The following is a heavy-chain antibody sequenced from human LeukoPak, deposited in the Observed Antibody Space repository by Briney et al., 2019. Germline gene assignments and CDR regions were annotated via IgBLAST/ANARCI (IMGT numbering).Heavy chain of an antibody. CDR3: AKASRQGAVASPLDY. J-gene: IGHJ4*02. V-gene: IGHV3-23*01. CDR1: GFTLSSYE. CDR2: IGGDGGRT. D-gene: IGHD6-19*01. Sequence: PGGSLRLSCAAAGFTLSSYEMSWVRQAPGKGLEWVSAIGGDGGRTYYADSVKGRFTISRDNSKDTVFLQMNSLRAEDTAVYYCAKASRQGAVASPLDYWGQGTLVTVSS.